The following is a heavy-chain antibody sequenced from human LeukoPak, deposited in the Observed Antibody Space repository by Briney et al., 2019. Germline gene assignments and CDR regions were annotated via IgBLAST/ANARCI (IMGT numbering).Heavy chain of an antibody. CDR1: GGTFTSYA. CDR3: ARDQTLSGSTMDDAFDI. CDR2: IIPIFGTA. V-gene: IGHV1-69*01. J-gene: IGHJ3*02. Sequence: SVKVSFKSSGGTFTSYAISWVRQAPGQGLEWMGGIIPIFGTANYAQKFQGRVTITSDESTSTAYMELSSLRSEDTAVYYCARDQTLSGSTMDDAFDIWGQGTMVTVSS. D-gene: IGHD1-26*01.